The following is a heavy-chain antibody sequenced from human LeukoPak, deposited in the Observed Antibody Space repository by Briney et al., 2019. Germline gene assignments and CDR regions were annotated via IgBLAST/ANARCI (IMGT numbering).Heavy chain of an antibody. Sequence: GGSLRLSCEASGFTFSSYEMNWVRQAPGKGPEWRSYISSGGGSIQYADSVKGRFTISRDNAKNSLYLLMDSLRVEDTAVYYCARDGPRPATITSPFDYWGQGTLVTVSS. D-gene: IGHD5-24*01. J-gene: IGHJ4*02. CDR1: GFTFSSYE. CDR3: ARDGPRPATITSPFDY. CDR2: ISSGGGSI. V-gene: IGHV3-48*03.